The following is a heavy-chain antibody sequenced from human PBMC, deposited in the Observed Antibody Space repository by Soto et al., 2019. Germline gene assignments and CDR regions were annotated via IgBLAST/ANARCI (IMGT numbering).Heavy chain of an antibody. CDR3: GRAPGDLVYYFDY. CDR1: GYSISSGYY. D-gene: IGHD3-16*01. CDR2: IYHSGST. Sequence: SETLSLTCAASGYSISSGYYWAWIRQPPGKGLEWIGSIYHSGSTYYKPSLESRVTISVDTSKNQFSLKLRSVTAAETAVYYCGRAPGDLVYYFDYWGQGTLVTVSS. J-gene: IGHJ4*02. V-gene: IGHV4-38-2*01.